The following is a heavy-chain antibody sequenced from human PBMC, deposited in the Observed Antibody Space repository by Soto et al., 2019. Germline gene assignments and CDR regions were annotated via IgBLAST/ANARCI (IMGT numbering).Heavy chain of an antibody. V-gene: IGHV4-34*01. D-gene: IGHD3-22*01. J-gene: IGHJ4*02. CDR3: ARGYYYDSSGYYTDLDY. CDR2: INHSGST. CDR1: GGSFSGYY. Sequence: KPSETLSLTCAVYGGSFSGYYWSWIRQPPGKGLEWIGEINHSGSTNYNPSLKSRVTISVDTSKNQFSLKLSSVTAADTAVYYCARGYYYDSSGYYTDLDYWGQGTLVTVSS.